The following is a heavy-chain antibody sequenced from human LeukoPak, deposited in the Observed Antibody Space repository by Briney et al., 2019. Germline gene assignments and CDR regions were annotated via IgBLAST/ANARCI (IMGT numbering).Heavy chain of an antibody. D-gene: IGHD6-19*01. Sequence: SETLSLTCTVSGGSISSYYWSWIRQPPGKGLEWIGYIYYSGSTNYNPSLKSRVTISVDTSKNQFSLKLSSVTAADTAVYYCARRDSSGWYLDYWGQGTLVTVSS. CDR2: IYYSGST. CDR1: GGSISSYY. CDR3: ARRDSSGWYLDY. J-gene: IGHJ4*02. V-gene: IGHV4-59*08.